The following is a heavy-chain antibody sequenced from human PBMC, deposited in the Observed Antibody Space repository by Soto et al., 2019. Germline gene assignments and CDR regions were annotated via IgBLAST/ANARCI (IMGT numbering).Heavy chain of an antibody. D-gene: IGHD6-6*01. CDR2: IIPIFGTA. Sequence: QVQLVQSGAEVTKPGSSVKVSCKASGGTFSSSAISWVRQAPGHGLEWMGGIIPIFGTANYAQKFQGRVTITADESTSTAYMELSSLRSEDTAVYYCATYSSSVPPPENWFDPWGQGTLVTVSS. CDR3: ATYSSSVPPPENWFDP. CDR1: GGTFSSSA. J-gene: IGHJ5*02. V-gene: IGHV1-69*01.